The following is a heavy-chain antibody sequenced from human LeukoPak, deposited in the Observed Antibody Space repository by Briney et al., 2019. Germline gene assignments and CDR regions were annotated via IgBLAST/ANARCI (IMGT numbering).Heavy chain of an antibody. J-gene: IGHJ6*02. V-gene: IGHV4-59*01. D-gene: IGHD1-1*01. Sequence: KASETLSLTCTVSGGSISFYYWSWIRQPPGKGLERIGYIYDSGTTNYNPSLKSRVSISVDTSKNQFSLKLSSVTAADTAVYYCARDRVLGVWGQGTTVTVSS. CDR3: ARDRVLGV. CDR2: IYDSGTT. CDR1: GGSISFYY.